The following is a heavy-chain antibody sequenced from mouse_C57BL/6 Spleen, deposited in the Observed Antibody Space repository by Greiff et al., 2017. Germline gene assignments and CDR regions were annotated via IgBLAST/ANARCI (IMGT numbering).Heavy chain of an antibody. CDR1: GYAFSSSW. Sequence: QVQLQQSGPELVKPGASVKISCKASGYAFSSSWMNWVKQRPGQGLEWIGRIYPGDGDTNYNGKFKGKATLTADKSSSTAYMQLSSLTSEDSAVYGCARREYFDGWGTGTTVTGSS. CDR3: ARREYFDG. CDR2: IYPGDGDT. J-gene: IGHJ1*03. V-gene: IGHV1-82*01.